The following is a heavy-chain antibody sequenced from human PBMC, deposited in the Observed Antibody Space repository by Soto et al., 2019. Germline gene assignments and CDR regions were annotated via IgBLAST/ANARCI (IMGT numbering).Heavy chain of an antibody. Sequence: GASVKVSCKASGGTFSGYAISWVRQAPGQGLEWMGGIIPIFGTANYAQKFQGRVTITADESTSTAYMELSSLRSEDTAVYYCARDTPRYCSGGSCYSGYYGMDVWGQGTTVTVSS. CDR3: ARDTPRYCSGGSCYSGYYGMDV. D-gene: IGHD2-15*01. CDR2: IIPIFGTA. CDR1: GGTFSGYA. J-gene: IGHJ6*02. V-gene: IGHV1-69*13.